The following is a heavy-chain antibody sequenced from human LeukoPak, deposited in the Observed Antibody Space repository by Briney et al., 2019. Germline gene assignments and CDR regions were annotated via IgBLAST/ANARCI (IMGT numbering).Heavy chain of an antibody. Sequence: PGGSLRLSCAASGFTFSSYSMNWVRQAPGKGLEWVSSISSDTSYIYYADSLKGRFTISRDNAKNSLHLQMNSLRAEDTAVYYCARNPQVVPGATMDFDYWGQETLVTVS. CDR2: ISSDTSYI. J-gene: IGHJ4*02. CDR3: ARNPQVVPGATMDFDY. V-gene: IGHV3-21*01. CDR1: GFTFSSYS. D-gene: IGHD2-2*01.